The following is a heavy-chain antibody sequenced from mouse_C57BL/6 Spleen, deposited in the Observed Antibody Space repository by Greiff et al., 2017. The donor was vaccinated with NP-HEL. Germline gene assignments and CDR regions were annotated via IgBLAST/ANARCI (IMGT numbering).Heavy chain of an antibody. Sequence: QVQLQQPGAELVRPGSSVKLSCKASGYTFTSYWMHWVKQRPTQGLEWIGNIDPSDSETHYNQKFKDKATLTVDKSSSTAYMQLSSLTSEDSAVYYCAREGDYSYAMDYWGQGTSVTVSS. D-gene: IGHD1-1*01. CDR1: GYTFTSYW. V-gene: IGHV1-52*01. CDR2: IDPSDSET. J-gene: IGHJ4*01. CDR3: AREGDYSYAMDY.